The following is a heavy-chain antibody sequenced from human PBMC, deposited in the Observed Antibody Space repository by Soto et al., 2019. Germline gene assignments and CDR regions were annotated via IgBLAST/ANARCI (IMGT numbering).Heavy chain of an antibody. CDR1: GGSFSSDH. D-gene: IGHD2-2*01. CDR2: INNSGIT. J-gene: IGHJ6*02. Sequence: PSEPLSLTCNVSGGSFSSDHWAWIRQPPGKGLEWIGKINNSGITNYNPSLKRRATISVDTSKNQFSLKLNSVTAADTAVYYCARDRPWDCSSSNYCYYYGLDVWGQGTTVTVSS. V-gene: IGHV4-59*01. CDR3: ARDRPWDCSSSNYCYYYGLDV.